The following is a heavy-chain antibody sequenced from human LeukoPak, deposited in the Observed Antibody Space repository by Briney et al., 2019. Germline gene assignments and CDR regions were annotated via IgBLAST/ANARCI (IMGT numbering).Heavy chain of an antibody. CDR1: GGSISSYY. D-gene: IGHD1-20*01. Sequence: PSETLPLTRTVSGGSISSYYWSWIRQPPGKGLEWIGYIYYSGSTNYNPSLKSRVTISVDTSKNQFSLKLSSVTAADTAVYYCAREDNWNDYYYYMDVWGKGTTVTVSS. V-gene: IGHV4-59*01. CDR3: AREDNWNDYYYYMDV. J-gene: IGHJ6*03. CDR2: IYYSGST.